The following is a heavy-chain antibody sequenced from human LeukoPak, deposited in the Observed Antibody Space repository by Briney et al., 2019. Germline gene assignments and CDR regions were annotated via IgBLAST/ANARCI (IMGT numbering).Heavy chain of an antibody. CDR3: ARGPNYYGSGRSWFAP. Sequence: GASVKVSCKASGYTFTDYYIHWVRQAPGQGLEWVGWINPNSGGTNYAQKFQGRVTMSRDTSITTAYMELSRLRSDDTAVYYCARGPNYYGSGRSWFAPGGQGSQVTVSS. J-gene: IGHJ5*02. CDR1: GYTFTDYY. CDR2: INPNSGGT. V-gene: IGHV1-2*02. D-gene: IGHD3-10*01.